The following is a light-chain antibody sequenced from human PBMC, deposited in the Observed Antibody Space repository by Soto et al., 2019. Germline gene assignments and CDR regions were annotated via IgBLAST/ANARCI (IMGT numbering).Light chain of an antibody. J-gene: IGKJ1*01. Sequence: ESVLTQSPGTLSLSPGERATLSCRASQHIRSKYLAWYQHKPGQAPRLLIYGASSRATGIPDRFSGSGSGTDFTLTISRLEPEDFAVYYCQQYGSSPTWTFGQGTKVDIK. V-gene: IGKV3-20*01. CDR2: GAS. CDR3: QQYGSSPTWT. CDR1: QHIRSKY.